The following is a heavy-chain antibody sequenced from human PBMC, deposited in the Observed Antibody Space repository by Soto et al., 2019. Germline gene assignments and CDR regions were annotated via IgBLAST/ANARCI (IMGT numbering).Heavy chain of an antibody. CDR1: GFTFNTYS. CDR3: TRDRSHYDILTAYDY. J-gene: IGHJ4*02. D-gene: IGHD3-9*01. CDR2: IGSSSNYI. Sequence: GGSLRLSCAASGFTFNTYSMNWVRQAPGKGLEWVSSIGSSSNYIYYADSVKGRFTISRDNAKNSLDLQMSSLRAEDTAVYYCTRDRSHYDILTAYDYWGQGTLVTVSS. V-gene: IGHV3-21*01.